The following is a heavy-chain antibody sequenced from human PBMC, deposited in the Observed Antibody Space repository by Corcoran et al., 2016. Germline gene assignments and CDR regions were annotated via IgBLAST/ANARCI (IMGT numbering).Heavy chain of an antibody. CDR1: GDSVSSNSAA. CDR3: ARALGGYCSSTSCYEEYYYYGMDV. CDR2: TYYRSKWYN. J-gene: IGHJ6*02. V-gene: IGHV6-1*01. Sequence: QVQLQQSGPGLVKPSQTLSLTCAISGDSVSSNSAAWNWIRQSPSRGLEWLGRTYYRSKWYNDYAVSVKSRITINPDTSKNQFSLQLNSVTPEDTAVYYCARALGGYCSSTSCYEEYYYYGMDVWGQGTTVTVSS. D-gene: IGHD2-2*01.